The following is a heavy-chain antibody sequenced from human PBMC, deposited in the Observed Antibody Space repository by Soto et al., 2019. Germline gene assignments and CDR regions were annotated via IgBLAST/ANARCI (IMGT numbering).Heavy chain of an antibody. J-gene: IGHJ4*02. CDR3: ARYGDDYDSSGYYYFDY. D-gene: IGHD3-22*01. CDR1: GGTFSSYA. V-gene: IGHV1-69*13. CDR2: IIPIFGTA. Sequence: GASVKVSCKAYGGTFSSYAISWVRQAPGQGLEWMGGIIPIFGTANYAQKFQGRVTITADESTSTAYMEPSSLRSEDTAVYYCARYGDDYDSSGYYYFDYWGQGTLVTVSS.